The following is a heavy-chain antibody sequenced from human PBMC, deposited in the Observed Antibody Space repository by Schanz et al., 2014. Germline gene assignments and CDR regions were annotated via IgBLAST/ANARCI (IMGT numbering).Heavy chain of an antibody. D-gene: IGHD3-10*01. CDR3: VRDAGWAFGDYHGMDV. J-gene: IGHJ6*02. V-gene: IGHV1-18*01. Sequence: QVQLVQSGGEVKKPGASATVSCKASGYTFNNHGISWVRQAPGQGPEWMGWISVYHGHTNYAEKVHGRVTMTTDTSTSTAYMELRSLISDDTAVYYCVRDAGWAFGDYHGMDVWGQGTSXTVSS. CDR1: GYTFNNHG. CDR2: ISVYHGHT.